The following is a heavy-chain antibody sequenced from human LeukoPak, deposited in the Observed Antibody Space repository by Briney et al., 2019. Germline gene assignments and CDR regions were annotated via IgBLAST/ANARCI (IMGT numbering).Heavy chain of an antibody. D-gene: IGHD2-8*02. Sequence: PGGSLRLSCAASGLTFSTYDMNWVRQAPGKGLEWVAVIWYDGSNKYYADSVKGRFTISRDNSKNTLYLQMNSLRAEDTAVYYCARDPVLFRGVVYATSDAFDIWGQGTMVTVSS. V-gene: IGHV3-33*08. CDR1: GLTFSTYD. CDR2: IWYDGSNK. J-gene: IGHJ3*02. CDR3: ARDPVLFRGVVYATSDAFDI.